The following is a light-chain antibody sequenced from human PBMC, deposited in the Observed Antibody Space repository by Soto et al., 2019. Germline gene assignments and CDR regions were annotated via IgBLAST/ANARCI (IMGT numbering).Light chain of an antibody. Sequence: EIVLTPSPGTLSLSPGERATLSCRASQSVSSSYLAWYQQKPGKAPSLLIYGASSRATGIPDRFSGSGSGTDFTLTISRLQPEDFAAYYCQQRSNWPITFGQGTRLEIK. CDR2: GAS. CDR1: QSVSSSY. CDR3: QQRSNWPIT. J-gene: IGKJ5*01. V-gene: IGKV3D-20*02.